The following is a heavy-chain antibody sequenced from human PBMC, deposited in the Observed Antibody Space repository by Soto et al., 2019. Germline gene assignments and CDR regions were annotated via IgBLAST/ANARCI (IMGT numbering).Heavy chain of an antibody. Sequence: GGSLRLSCAASGFTFSSYGMHWVRQAPGKGLEWVAVIWYDGSNKYYADSVKGRFTISRDNSKNTLYLQMNSLRAEDTAVYYCARDRLAAAGTRFYYYYYMDVWGKGTTVTVSS. J-gene: IGHJ6*03. CDR2: IWYDGSNK. V-gene: IGHV3-33*01. CDR1: GFTFSSYG. CDR3: ARDRLAAAGTRFYYYYYMDV. D-gene: IGHD6-13*01.